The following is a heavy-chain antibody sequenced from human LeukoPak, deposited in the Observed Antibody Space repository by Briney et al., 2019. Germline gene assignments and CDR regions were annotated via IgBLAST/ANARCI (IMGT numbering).Heavy chain of an antibody. J-gene: IGHJ4*02. Sequence: GSLRLSCAGSGLTFSNAWMTWVRQPPGKGLDWIGDINHSRSTNYNPSLKSRVTISIDTSKNQFSLTLRSVTAADTAVYYCARAPAVRAIDYWGQGTLVTVSS. D-gene: IGHD2-15*01. CDR2: INHSRST. V-gene: IGHV4-34*01. CDR3: ARAPAVRAIDY. CDR1: GLTFSNAW.